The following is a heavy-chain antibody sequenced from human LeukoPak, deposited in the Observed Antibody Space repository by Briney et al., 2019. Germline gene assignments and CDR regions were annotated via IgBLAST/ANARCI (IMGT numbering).Heavy chain of an antibody. D-gene: IGHD3-10*01. CDR1: GGSISSSSYY. Sequence: SETLSLTCTVSGGSISSSSYYWGWIRQPPGKGLEWIGSIYYSGSTYYNPSLKSRVTISVDTSKNQFSLKLSSVTAADTAVYYCARLSAFKFGVSYWGQGTLVTVSS. CDR2: IYYSGST. V-gene: IGHV4-39*01. CDR3: ARLSAFKFGVSY. J-gene: IGHJ4*02.